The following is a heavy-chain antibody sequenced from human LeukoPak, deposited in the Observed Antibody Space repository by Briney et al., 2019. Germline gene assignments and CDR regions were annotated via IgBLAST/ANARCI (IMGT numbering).Heavy chain of an antibody. V-gene: IGHV3-30*04. CDR3: ARDGEGFGGYYYDSSGYLDY. D-gene: IGHD3-22*01. CDR1: GFTFSSYA. J-gene: IGHJ4*02. Sequence: PGGSLRLSCAASGFTFSSYAMHWVRQAPGKGLECVAVISYDGSNKYYADSVKGRFTISRDNSKNTLYLQMNSLRAEDTAVYYCARDGEGFGGYYYDSSGYLDYWGQGTLVTVSS. CDR2: ISYDGSNK.